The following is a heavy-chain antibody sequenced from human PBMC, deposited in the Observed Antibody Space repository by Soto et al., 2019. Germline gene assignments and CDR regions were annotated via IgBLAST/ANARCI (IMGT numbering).Heavy chain of an antibody. V-gene: IGHV4-34*01. Sequence: SETLSLTCAVYGGSFSGYYWSRLRQPPGKGLEWIGEINQSGSTNYNPSLKSRVTISVDTSKNQFSLKVSSVAAADTAVYYCARGLNYVVYWGQGTLVTAPQ. D-gene: IGHD3-16*01. CDR2: INQSGST. J-gene: IGHJ4*02. CDR1: GGSFSGYY. CDR3: ARGLNYVVY.